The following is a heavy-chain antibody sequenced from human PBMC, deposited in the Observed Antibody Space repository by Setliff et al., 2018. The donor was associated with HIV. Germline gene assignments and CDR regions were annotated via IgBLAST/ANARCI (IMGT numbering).Heavy chain of an antibody. D-gene: IGHD2-2*01. CDR2: LSSNGNT. CDR3: VRGYCSSTTCYDDYYYMDV. J-gene: IGHJ6*03. V-gene: IGHV4-39*07. Sequence: PSETLSLTCTVSGGFLSRSTYYWGWIRQPPGKGLEWIGALSSNGNTYYNPSLKSRVTLSIDSSKNLFSLKLNSLTAADTAVYYCVRGYCSSTTCYDDYYYMDVWGKGSTVTVSS. CDR1: GGFLSRSTYY.